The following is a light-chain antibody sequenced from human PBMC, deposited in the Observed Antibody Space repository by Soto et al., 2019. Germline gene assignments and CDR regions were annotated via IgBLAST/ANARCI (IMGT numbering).Light chain of an antibody. CDR3: QQYDTYLWT. CDR1: QDIGSW. V-gene: IGKV1-5*01. CDR2: DAS. Sequence: DIQMTQSPSTLSASVGDRVTVTCRASQDIGSWLAWYQQKPGQAPTLLIFDASNLEDGVPSRFSAGGSGTEFTLTITSLQPDDFATYSRQQYDTYLWTFGQGTKVEVK. J-gene: IGKJ1*01.